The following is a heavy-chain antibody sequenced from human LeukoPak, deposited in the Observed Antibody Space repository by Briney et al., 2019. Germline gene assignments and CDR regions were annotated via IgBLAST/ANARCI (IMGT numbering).Heavy chain of an antibody. Sequence: GGSLRLSCAASGFTFSSYAMSWVRQAPGEGLEWVSAISGSGGSTYYADSVKGRFTISRDNSKNTLYLQMNSLRAEDTAVYYCAKGGIVATIFDYWGQGTLVTVSS. V-gene: IGHV3-23*01. J-gene: IGHJ4*02. D-gene: IGHD5-12*01. CDR2: ISGSGGST. CDR1: GFTFSSYA. CDR3: AKGGIVATIFDY.